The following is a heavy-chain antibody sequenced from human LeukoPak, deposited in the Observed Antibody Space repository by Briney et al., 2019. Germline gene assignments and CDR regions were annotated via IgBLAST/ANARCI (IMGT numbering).Heavy chain of an antibody. V-gene: IGHV4-30-2*01. J-gene: IGHJ6*03. D-gene: IGHD3-10*01. Sequence: SETLSLTCTVSGGSISSGGYYWSWIRQPPGKGLEWIGYIYHSGSTYYNPSLKSRVTISVDRSKNQFSLKLSSVTAADTAVYYCARRGSQWFGELLPKIHYYYMDVWGKGTTVTVSS. CDR2: IYHSGST. CDR1: GGSISSGGYY. CDR3: ARRGSQWFGELLPKIHYYYMDV.